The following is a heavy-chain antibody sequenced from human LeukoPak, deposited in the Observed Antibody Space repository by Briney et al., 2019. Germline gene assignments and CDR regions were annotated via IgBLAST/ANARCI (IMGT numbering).Heavy chain of an antibody. D-gene: IGHD1-1*01. CDR3: ARYKVGYFDY. CDR2: IYHGGST. Sequence: PSETLSLTCAVSGGSISSSNWWSWVRQPPGKGLEWIGEIYHGGSTYYNPSLKSRVTMSVDTSKNQFSLKLSSVTAADTAVYYCARYKVGYFDYWGQGTRVTVSS. CDR1: GGSISSSNW. V-gene: IGHV4-4*02. J-gene: IGHJ4*02.